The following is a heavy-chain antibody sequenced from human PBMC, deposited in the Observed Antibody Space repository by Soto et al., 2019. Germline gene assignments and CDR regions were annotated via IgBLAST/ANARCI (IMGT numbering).Heavy chain of an antibody. CDR1: GYTFTSYG. J-gene: IGHJ4*02. CDR2: VSAYNGNT. V-gene: IGHV1-18*01. Sequence: QVQLVQSGAEVKKPGASVKVSCKASGYTFTSYGISWLRQAPGQGLEWMGWVSAYNGNTNDAQKLQGRVTRTTATSTSTAHMELRSLRSDDTAVYSCARALSPTDYWGQGALVTVSS. CDR3: ARALSPTDY.